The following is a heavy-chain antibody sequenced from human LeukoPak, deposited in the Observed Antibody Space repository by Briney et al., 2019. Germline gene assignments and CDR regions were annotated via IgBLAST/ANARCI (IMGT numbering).Heavy chain of an antibody. V-gene: IGHV3-30*04. CDR1: GFTFSSYA. Sequence: GGSLRLSCAASGFTFSSYAMHWVRQAPGKGLEWVAVISYDGSNKYYADSVKGRFTISRDNSKNTLYLQMNSLRAEDTAVYYCARVYEYYFDYWGQGTLVTVSS. J-gene: IGHJ4*02. CDR3: ARVYEYYFDY. CDR2: ISYDGSNK. D-gene: IGHD3-3*01.